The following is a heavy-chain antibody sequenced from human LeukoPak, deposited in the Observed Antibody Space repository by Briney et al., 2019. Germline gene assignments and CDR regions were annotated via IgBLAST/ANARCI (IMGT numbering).Heavy chain of an antibody. D-gene: IGHD1-26*01. CDR3: ARLFGSHDY. V-gene: IGHV3-48*03. Sequence: GGSLSLSCAASGFTFSSYEMNWVRQAPGKGLEWVSKISSSGSAIYYADSVKGRFTISRDNAKSTLYLQMNSLRVEDTAVYYCARLFGSHDYWGQGTLVPVTS. CDR2: ISSSGSAI. CDR1: GFTFSSYE. J-gene: IGHJ4*02.